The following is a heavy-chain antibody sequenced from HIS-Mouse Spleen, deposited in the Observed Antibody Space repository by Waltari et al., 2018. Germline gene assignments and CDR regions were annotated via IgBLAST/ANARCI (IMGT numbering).Heavy chain of an antibody. Sequence: QVQLQESGPGLVKPSETLSLTCTVSGGSISSSSYYWGWIRQPPGKGLEWIGSIYYSGSTSYNPSLKSRVTISVDTSKNQFSLKLSSVTAADTAVYYCARVEGVLSYYDSSGYYYFDYWGQGTLVTVSS. D-gene: IGHD3-22*01. CDR3: ARVEGVLSYYDSSGYYYFDY. CDR2: IYYSGST. CDR1: GGSISSSSYY. V-gene: IGHV4-39*07. J-gene: IGHJ4*02.